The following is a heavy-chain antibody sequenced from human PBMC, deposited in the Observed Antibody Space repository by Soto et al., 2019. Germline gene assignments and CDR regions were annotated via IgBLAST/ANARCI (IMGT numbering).Heavy chain of an antibody. Sequence: QVQLVQSGAEVKKPGSSVKVSCKASGGTFSSYAISWVRQAPGQGLDWMGGIIPISGTANYGQKFHSRVTSTADESTSTAQMELSSLRSEDTAVYYCARGFRMQRGGMDVWGQGTTVTVSS. CDR2: IIPISGTA. V-gene: IGHV1-69*01. J-gene: IGHJ6*02. CDR3: ARGFRMQRGGMDV. CDR1: GGTFSSYA. D-gene: IGHD6-25*01.